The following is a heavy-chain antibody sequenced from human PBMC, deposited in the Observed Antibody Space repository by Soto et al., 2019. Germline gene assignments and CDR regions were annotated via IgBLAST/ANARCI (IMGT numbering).Heavy chain of an antibody. J-gene: IGHJ4*02. CDR1: GYSLSTSGVG. V-gene: IGHV2-5*02. CDR2: IFGDDDK. Sequence: SCPTLVNPTQTLTLTCSFSGYSLSTSGVGVGWIRQPPEKALEWRALIFGDDDKRYSASLKSRLTITKDTSKNQVVLALTNMEHVDTATYYWARILTGTGGHFDYWGQGALVTVSS. CDR3: ARILTGTGGHFDY. D-gene: IGHD2-8*02.